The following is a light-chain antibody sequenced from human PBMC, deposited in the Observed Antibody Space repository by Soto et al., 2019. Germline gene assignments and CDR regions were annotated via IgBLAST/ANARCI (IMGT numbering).Light chain of an antibody. CDR3: HQYGRSPYT. V-gene: IGKV3-20*01. J-gene: IGKJ2*01. CDR2: GAS. Sequence: EIVLTQSPGTLSLSPGERAILSCRASQSVSNNYLAWFQQKPGQAPRILIYGASNRATGIPDRFSGSGSGTDFTLTISRLEPEDFVVYYCHQYGRSPYTFGQGTKLEIK. CDR1: QSVSNNY.